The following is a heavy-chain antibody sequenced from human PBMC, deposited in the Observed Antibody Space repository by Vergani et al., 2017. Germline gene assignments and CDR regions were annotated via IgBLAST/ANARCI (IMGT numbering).Heavy chain of an antibody. CDR2: IKSKTDGGTT. D-gene: IGHD6-13*01. CDR3: TTWGIAAAGFDY. CDR1: GFTFSNAW. J-gene: IGHJ4*02. V-gene: IGHV3-15*01. Sequence: EVQLVESGGGLVKPGGSLRLSCAASGFTFSNAWMSWVRQAPGMGLEWVGRIKSKTDGGTTDYAAPVKGRFTISRDDSKNTLYLQMNSLKTEDTAVYYCTTWGIAAAGFDYWGQGTLVTVSS.